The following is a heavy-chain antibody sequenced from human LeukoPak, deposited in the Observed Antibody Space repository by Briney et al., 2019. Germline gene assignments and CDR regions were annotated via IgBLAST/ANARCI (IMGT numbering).Heavy chain of an antibody. CDR1: GYTFTGYY. D-gene: IGHD3-10*01. Sequence: ASVKVSCKASGYTFTGYYMHRVRQAPGQGLEWMGWINPNSGGTNYAQKFQGWVTMTRDTSISTAYMELSRLRSDDTAVYYCAREGSWFGGGYFDYWGQGTLVTVSS. V-gene: IGHV1-2*04. J-gene: IGHJ4*02. CDR2: INPNSGGT. CDR3: AREGSWFGGGYFDY.